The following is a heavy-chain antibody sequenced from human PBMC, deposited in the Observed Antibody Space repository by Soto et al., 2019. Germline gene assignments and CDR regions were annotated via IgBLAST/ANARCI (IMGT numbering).Heavy chain of an antibody. V-gene: IGHV2-5*02. J-gene: IGHJ6*02. CDR3: AHRRNTMVRGVEPYGMDV. CDR2: IYWDDDK. Sequence: QITLKESGPTLVKPTQTLTLTCTFSGFSLSTSGVGVGWIRQPPGKALEWLALIYWDDDKRYSPSLKSRLTITKDXXKXQXXLTMTNMDPVDTATYYCAHRRNTMVRGVEPYGMDVWGQGTTVTVSS. D-gene: IGHD3-10*01. CDR1: GFSLSTSGVG.